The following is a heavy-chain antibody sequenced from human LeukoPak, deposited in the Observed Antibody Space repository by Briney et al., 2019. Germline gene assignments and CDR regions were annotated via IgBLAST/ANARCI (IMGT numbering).Heavy chain of an antibody. Sequence: GGSLKLSPAASGFTLSTYGMTWVRQAPGKGLVWVSRISSDGSIAINADSVEGRFTVSRDNAKNTLYLQMNSLRGEDTAVYYCARADYGGNSDFHYGGQGTLVTVSS. D-gene: IGHD4-23*01. J-gene: IGHJ4*02. CDR1: GFTLSTYG. CDR3: ARADYGGNSDFHY. V-gene: IGHV3-74*01. CDR2: ISSDGSIA.